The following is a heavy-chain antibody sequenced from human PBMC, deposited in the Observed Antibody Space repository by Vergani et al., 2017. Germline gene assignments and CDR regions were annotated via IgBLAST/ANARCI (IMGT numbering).Heavy chain of an antibody. V-gene: IGHV3-33*01. D-gene: IGHD6-19*01. CDR1: GFTFSSYG. J-gene: IGHJ6*02. CDR3: AGDVLIAVAGGYYYYCMDV. CDR2: IWYDGSNK. Sequence: QVQLVESGGGVVQPGRSLRLSCAASGFTFSSYGMHWVRQAPGKGLEWVAVIWYDGSNKYYADSVKGRFTISRDNSRNTLYLQMNSLRAEDTAVYYCAGDVLIAVAGGYYYYCMDVWGQGTTVTVS.